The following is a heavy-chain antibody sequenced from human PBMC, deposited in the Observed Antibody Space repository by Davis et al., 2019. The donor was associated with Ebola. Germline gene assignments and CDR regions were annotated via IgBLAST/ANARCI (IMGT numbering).Heavy chain of an antibody. V-gene: IGHV5-10-1*01. CDR1: GCSFTSNW. CDR2: IDPSDSYT. D-gene: IGHD3-10*01. Sequence: KVSCKGSGCSFTSNWISWVRQMPGKGLEWMGRIDPSDSYTNYSPSFQGHVTISADKSISTAYLQWNSLKASDTAMYYCARQYGSGSLNYWGQGTLVTVSS. CDR3: ARQYGSGSLNY. J-gene: IGHJ4*02.